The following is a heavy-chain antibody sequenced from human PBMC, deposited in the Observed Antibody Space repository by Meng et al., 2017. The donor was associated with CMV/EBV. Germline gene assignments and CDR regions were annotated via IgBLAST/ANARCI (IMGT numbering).Heavy chain of an antibody. CDR3: ARALRPIDGAPYGTDV. D-gene: IGHD3-16*01. CDR1: GFTFSSYS. J-gene: IGHJ6*02. Sequence: GGSLRLSCAASGFTFSSYSMNWVRQAPGKGLEWVSSISSSSSYIYYADSVKGRFTISRDNVKNSLYLQMNSLRAEDTAVYYCARALRPIDGAPYGTDVWGQGTTVTVSS. CDR2: ISSSSSYI. V-gene: IGHV3-21*01.